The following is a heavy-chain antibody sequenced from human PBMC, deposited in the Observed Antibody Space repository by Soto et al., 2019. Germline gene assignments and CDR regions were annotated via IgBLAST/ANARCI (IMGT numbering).Heavy chain of an antibody. V-gene: IGHV4-39*01. CDR2: IYYSGST. CDR3: ARHALNWNYAYFDY. D-gene: IGHD1-7*01. CDR1: GGSISSSSDY. J-gene: IGHJ4*02. Sequence: QLQLQESGPGLVKPSETLSLTCTVSGGSISSSSDYWGWIRQPPGNGLEWIGSIYYSGSTYYNPSLKSRVTISVDTSKNQFSLKLSSVTAADTAVYYCARHALNWNYAYFDYWGQGTLVTVSS.